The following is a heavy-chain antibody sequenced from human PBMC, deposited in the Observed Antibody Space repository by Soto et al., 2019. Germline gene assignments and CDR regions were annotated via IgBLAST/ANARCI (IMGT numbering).Heavy chain of an antibody. CDR3: VRDSDGYSSDWYGGMDV. J-gene: IGHJ6*02. CDR1: GFTFSSYG. Sequence: QVQLVESGGGVVQPGRSLRLSCAASGFTFSSYGMHWVRQAPGKGLEWVAVIWYDGNKKDYGDSVKGRFTISRDNSKNTLYLQMIGLRAEDTALYSCVRDSDGYSSDWYGGMDVWGQGTTVTVSS. CDR2: IWYDGNKK. V-gene: IGHV3-33*01. D-gene: IGHD6-19*01.